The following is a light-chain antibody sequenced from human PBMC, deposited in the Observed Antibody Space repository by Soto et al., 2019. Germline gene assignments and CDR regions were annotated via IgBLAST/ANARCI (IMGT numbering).Light chain of an antibody. Sequence: EIVLTQSPATLSLSPGERATLSCRASQSVSSYLAWYQQKPGQAPRLLIYDASNRATGIPARFSGSGSGTDVTITISSLEPEDFAVYYWQQRSNWPLTFGGGTKVEIK. J-gene: IGKJ4*01. CDR1: QSVSSY. V-gene: IGKV3-11*01. CDR2: DAS. CDR3: QQRSNWPLT.